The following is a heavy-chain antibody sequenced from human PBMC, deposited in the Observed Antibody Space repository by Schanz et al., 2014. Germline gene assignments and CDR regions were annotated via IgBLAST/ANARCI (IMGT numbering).Heavy chain of an antibody. J-gene: IGHJ4*02. CDR3: AKDLLYGAPMPLNHLDY. D-gene: IGHD2-2*01. CDR1: GFTFSSYA. V-gene: IGHV3-48*04. CDR2: ICSSGNTI. Sequence: VQLLQFGGGVVQPGRSLRLSCAASGFTFSSYAMHWVRQAPGKGLEWVSYICSSGNTIYYADSVKGRFTISRDNAKNSLYLQMNSLRAEDTAVYYCAKDLLYGAPMPLNHLDYWGQGTLVTVSS.